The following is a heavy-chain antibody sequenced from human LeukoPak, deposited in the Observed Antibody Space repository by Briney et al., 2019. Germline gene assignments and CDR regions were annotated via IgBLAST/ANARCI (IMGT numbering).Heavy chain of an antibody. J-gene: IGHJ5*02. V-gene: IGHV1-18*01. CDR1: GYTFTSYG. CDR2: ISAYNGNT. CDR3: ARGVLGYGDYGGVTTFDP. D-gene: IGHD4-17*01. Sequence: GASVNVSCKASGYTFTSYGISWVRQAPGQGLEWMGWISAYNGNTNYAQKLQGRVTMTTDTSTSTAYMELSSLRSEDTAVYYCARGVLGYGDYGGVTTFDPWGQGTLVTVSS.